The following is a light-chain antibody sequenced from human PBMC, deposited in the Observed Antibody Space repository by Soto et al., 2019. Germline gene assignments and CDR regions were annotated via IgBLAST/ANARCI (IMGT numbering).Light chain of an antibody. CDR3: QSYDSSLSGGVV. V-gene: IGLV2-11*01. CDR2: DVS. CDR1: SSDVGGYNY. J-gene: IGLJ2*01. Sequence: QSVLTQPRSVSGSPGQSVTISCTGTSSDVGGYNYVSWYQQHPGKAPKLTIYDVSNRPSWVPDRISGSKSGNTASLTISGLQAEDEADYYCQSYDSSLSGGVVFGGGTKVTVL.